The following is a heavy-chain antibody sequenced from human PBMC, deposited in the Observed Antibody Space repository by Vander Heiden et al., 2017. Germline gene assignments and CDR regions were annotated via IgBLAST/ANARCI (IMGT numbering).Heavy chain of an antibody. D-gene: IGHD1-26*01. Sequence: QVQLVESGGGVVQPGRSLRLSCAASGFTFSSYGMHWVRQAPGKGLEWVAVISYDGSNKYYADSVKGRFTISRDNSKNTLYLQMNSLRAEDTAVYYCAKDSEYSGLPTSASYFDYWGQGTLVTVSS. V-gene: IGHV3-30*18. J-gene: IGHJ4*02. CDR3: AKDSEYSGLPTSASYFDY. CDR2: ISYDGSNK. CDR1: GFTFSSYG.